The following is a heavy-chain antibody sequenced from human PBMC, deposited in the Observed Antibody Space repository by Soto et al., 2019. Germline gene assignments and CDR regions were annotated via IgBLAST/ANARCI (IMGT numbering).Heavy chain of an antibody. J-gene: IGHJ4*02. CDR1: GVSISSGNW. CDR3: ARLVYDTRLNYMYFDF. V-gene: IGHV4-4*02. CDR2: IFHDGTD. D-gene: IGHD3-10*01. Sequence: PSETLSLTCAVSGVSISSGNWWTWVRQTPQRGLEYIGEIFHDGTDNYYPSVERRVAISVDTSKNQFSLKLTSVTGADTAIYFCARLVYDTRLNYMYFDFWGQGALVTVSS.